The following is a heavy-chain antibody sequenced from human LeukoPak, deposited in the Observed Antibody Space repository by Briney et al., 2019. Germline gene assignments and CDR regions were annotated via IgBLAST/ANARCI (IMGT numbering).Heavy chain of an antibody. J-gene: IGHJ4*02. CDR2: ISNHGGST. CDR1: GFTFSSYA. CDR3: ARVGSSGTVKYFDY. V-gene: IGHV3-64*01. D-gene: IGHD4-11*01. Sequence: GGSLGLSYVASGFTFSSYAMHWVCQAPGKGLEYVSAISNHGGSTYYANSVKGRFTISRDNSKNTLYLQMGSLRAEDMAVYYCARVGSSGTVKYFDYWGQGTLVTVSS.